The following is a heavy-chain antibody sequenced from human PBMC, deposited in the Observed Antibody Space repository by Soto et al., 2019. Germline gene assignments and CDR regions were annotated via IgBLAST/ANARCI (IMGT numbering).Heavy chain of an antibody. J-gene: IGHJ5*02. D-gene: IGHD3-3*01. V-gene: IGHV4-39*01. CDR3: GRPDFPGGVAP. CDR1: DGSSTSDSYY. Sequence: SETQSLTCTVADGSSTSDSYYWGWNRQPPEKGLEWIATISYSGTTYYNPSLKSRVTISVDTSRNQFSLRLNSVTAADTVVYYCGRPDFPGGVAPRGKGTSVPVSS. CDR2: ISYSGTT.